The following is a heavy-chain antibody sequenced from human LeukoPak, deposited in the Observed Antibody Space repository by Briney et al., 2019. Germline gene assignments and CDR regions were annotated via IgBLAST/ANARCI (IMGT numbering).Heavy chain of an antibody. J-gene: IGHJ5*02. D-gene: IGHD6-13*01. Sequence: SETLSLTCTVSGGSISSSSYYWSWIRQPAGKGLEWIGRIYTSGSTNYNPSLKSRVTISVDTSKNQFSLKLSSVTAADTAVYYCARGQYRSSWTRNWFDPWGQGTLVTVSS. CDR2: IYTSGST. CDR3: ARGQYRSSWTRNWFDP. CDR1: GGSISSSSYY. V-gene: IGHV4-61*02.